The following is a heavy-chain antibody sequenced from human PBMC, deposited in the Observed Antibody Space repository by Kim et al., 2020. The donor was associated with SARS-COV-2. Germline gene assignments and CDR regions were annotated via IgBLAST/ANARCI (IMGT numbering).Heavy chain of an antibody. CDR2: INTDSGAP. J-gene: IGHJ5*02. D-gene: IGHD2-21*02. CDR3: ARTAGYRNWFYP. Sequence: ASVKVSCKASGYSFTSYAMNWVRQAPGQGLEWMGWINTDSGAPTYAQGFTGRFVFSLGTSVSTAYLEIRSLSADDTAVYFCARTAGYRNWFYPWGQGTLV. V-gene: IGHV7-4-1*02. CDR1: GYSFTSYA.